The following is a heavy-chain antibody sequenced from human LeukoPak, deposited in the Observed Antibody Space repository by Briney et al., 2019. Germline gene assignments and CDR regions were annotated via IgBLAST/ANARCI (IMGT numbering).Heavy chain of an antibody. J-gene: IGHJ6*03. CDR2: INHSGST. CDR1: GGSFSGYY. Sequence: KPSETLSLTCAVYGGSFSGYYWSWIRQPPGKGLEWIGEINHSGSTNYNPSLKSRVTISVDTSKNQFSLKLSSVTAADTAVYYCARRTASRIDFWSGYSHGYYYMDVWGKGTTVTVSS. CDR3: ARRTASRIDFWSGYSHGYYYMDV. V-gene: IGHV4-34*01. D-gene: IGHD3-3*01.